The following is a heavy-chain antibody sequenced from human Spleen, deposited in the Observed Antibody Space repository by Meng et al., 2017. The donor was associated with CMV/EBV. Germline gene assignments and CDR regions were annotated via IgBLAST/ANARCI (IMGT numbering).Heavy chain of an antibody. CDR3: ASARGHTIYGVYLDY. V-gene: IGHV4-39*01. Sequence: GSLRLSCTVFGGSISGSYYYWGWIRQPPGKGLEWIATIYSSGSTYQNSSLKSRLTVSVDTSKNQFSLNLRSVTAADTAVYYCASARGHTIYGVYLDYWGQGALVTVSS. D-gene: IGHD3-3*01. CDR2: IYSSGST. CDR1: GGSISGSYYY. J-gene: IGHJ4*02.